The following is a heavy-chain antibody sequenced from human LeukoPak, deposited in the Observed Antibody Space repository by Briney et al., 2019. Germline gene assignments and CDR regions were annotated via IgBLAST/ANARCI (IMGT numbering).Heavy chain of an antibody. CDR3: AREEYSSGYYPGSN. J-gene: IGHJ4*02. D-gene: IGHD3-22*01. CDR1: GYTLTELS. V-gene: IGHV1-69*13. CDR2: IIPIFGTA. Sequence: SVKVSCKVSGYTLTELSMHWVRQAPGKGLEWMGGIIPIFGTANYAQKFQGRVTITADESTSTAYMELSSLRSEDTAVYYCAREEYSSGYYPGSNWGQGTLVTVSS.